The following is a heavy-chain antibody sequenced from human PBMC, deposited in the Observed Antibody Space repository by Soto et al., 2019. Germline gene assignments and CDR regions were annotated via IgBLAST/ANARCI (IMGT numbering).Heavy chain of an antibody. CDR1: GFTLSTFG. D-gene: IGHD3-10*01. CDR2: ISYDGSDK. J-gene: IGHJ5*02. V-gene: IGHV3-30*03. CDR3: ARDSDPRMIREVLTDDLDR. Sequence: QVQLVESGGGVVQPGRSLTLSCAASGFTLSTFGMHWVRQAPGKGLEWVAVISYDGSDKYYAESVKGRFTISRDNSKNTMQSQMNSLKTEDTAVYYCARDSDPRMIREVLTDDLDRWGQGTLVTVSS.